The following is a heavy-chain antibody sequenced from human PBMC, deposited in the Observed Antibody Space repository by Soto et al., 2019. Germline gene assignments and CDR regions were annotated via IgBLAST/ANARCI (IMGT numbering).Heavy chain of an antibody. Sequence: EVQLLESGGGLVQPGESLTVSCAASAFTFSDAARSWVRQAPGKGLQWVALISYSGDNTYYADSVKGRFTISRDNSRDTLFLQMNSLRAEDTALYYCVKDIEISAWGPGTLVTVSS. CDR3: VKDIEISA. D-gene: IGHD3-10*01. CDR2: ISYSGDNT. CDR1: AFTFSDAA. V-gene: IGHV3-23*01. J-gene: IGHJ5*02.